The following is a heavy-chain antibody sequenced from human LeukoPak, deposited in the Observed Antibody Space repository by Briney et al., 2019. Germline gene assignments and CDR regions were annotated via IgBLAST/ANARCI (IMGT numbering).Heavy chain of an antibody. CDR1: GFTFSNYA. CDR3: ARVGDYYGMDV. Sequence: GGSLRLSCAASGFTFSNYAMSWVRQAPGKGLEWVSSISSSSSYIYYADSVKGRFTISRDNAKNSLYLQMNSLRAEDTAVYYCARVGDYYGMDVWGQGTTVTVSS. J-gene: IGHJ6*02. CDR2: ISSSSSYI. V-gene: IGHV3-21*01.